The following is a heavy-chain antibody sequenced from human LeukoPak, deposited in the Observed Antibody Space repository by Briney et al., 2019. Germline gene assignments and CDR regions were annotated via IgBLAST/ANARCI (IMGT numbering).Heavy chain of an antibody. CDR3: ARDPYNSGSYYDY. Sequence: GASVKVSCKASGYTFINYGISWVRQAPGQGLEWMGWISPYNGNSNYAQKLQGRVTLTTDTSTSTAYMELKSLTSDDTAVYYCARDPYNSGSYYDYWGQGTLVTVSS. V-gene: IGHV1-18*01. D-gene: IGHD3-10*01. J-gene: IGHJ4*02. CDR2: ISPYNGNS. CDR1: GYTFINYG.